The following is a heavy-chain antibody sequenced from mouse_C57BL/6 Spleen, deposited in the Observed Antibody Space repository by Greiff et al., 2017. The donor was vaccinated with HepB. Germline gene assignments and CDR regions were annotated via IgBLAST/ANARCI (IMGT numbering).Heavy chain of an antibody. CDR3: ARHDSDYDYDDWYFDV. Sequence: EVHLVESGGDLVKPGGSLKLSCAASGFTFSSYGMSWVRQTPDKRLEWVATISSGGSYTYYPDSVKGRFTISRDNAKNTLYMQMSSLKSEDTAMYYCARHDSDYDYDDWYFDVWGTGTTVTVSS. CDR1: GFTFSSYG. V-gene: IGHV5-6*01. D-gene: IGHD2-4*01. J-gene: IGHJ1*03. CDR2: ISSGGSYT.